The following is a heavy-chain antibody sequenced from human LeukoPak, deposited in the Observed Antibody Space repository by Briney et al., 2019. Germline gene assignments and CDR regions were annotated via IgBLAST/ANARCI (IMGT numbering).Heavy chain of an antibody. CDR2: VMPDGSDN. D-gene: IGHD5-12*01. V-gene: IGHV3-7*01. CDR1: GFTFSSYW. CDR3: VRENQLRC. J-gene: IGHJ4*02. Sequence: GGSLRLSCEASGFTFSSYWMNWVRQVPGKGLGWVASVMPDGSDNFYVDSVEGRFTISRDNARYSLFLQMNSLRVEDTAVYYCVRENQLRCWGQGTLVSVSS.